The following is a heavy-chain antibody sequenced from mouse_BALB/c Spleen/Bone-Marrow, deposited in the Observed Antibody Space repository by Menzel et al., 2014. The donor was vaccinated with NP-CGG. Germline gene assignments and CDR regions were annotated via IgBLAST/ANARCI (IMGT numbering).Heavy chain of an antibody. CDR1: GFAFSSYD. V-gene: IGHV5-9*02. J-gene: IGHJ4*01. D-gene: IGHD2-3*01. CDR3: ARRWLLPYAMDY. CDR2: ISSGGSYT. Sequence: EVKVVESGGGLVKPEGSLKLSCAASGFAFSSYDMSWVRQTPEKRLEWVATISSGGSYTYYPDSVKGRFTISRDNARNSLYLQMSSLRSEDTALYYCARRWLLPYAMDYWGQGTSVTVSS.